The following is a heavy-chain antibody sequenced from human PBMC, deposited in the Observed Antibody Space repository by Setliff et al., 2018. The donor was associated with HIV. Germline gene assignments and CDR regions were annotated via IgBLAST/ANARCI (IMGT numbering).Heavy chain of an antibody. CDR3: ARGAIAAAGDFDY. Sequence: SETLSLTCTVSGGFISSYYWNWIRQPAGKGLEWIGRIYTSGSTNYNPSLKSRVTTSVDTSKNQFSLRLSSVTAADTAVYYCARGAIAAAGDFDYWGQGTLVTVSS. D-gene: IGHD6-13*01. CDR1: GGFISSYY. J-gene: IGHJ4*02. V-gene: IGHV4-4*07. CDR2: IYTSGST.